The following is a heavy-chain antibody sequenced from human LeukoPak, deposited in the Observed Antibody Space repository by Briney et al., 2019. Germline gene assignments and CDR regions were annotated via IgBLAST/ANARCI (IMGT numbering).Heavy chain of an antibody. V-gene: IGHV4-34*01. CDR2: INHSGST. CDR3: ARRGIAAGRNFDY. Sequence: SETLSLTCAVYGGSFSGYYWSWIRQPPGKGLEWIGEINHSGSTNYNPSLKSRVTISVDTSKNQFSLKLSSVTAADTAVYYCARRGIAAGRNFDYWGQGTLVTVSS. CDR1: GGSFSGYY. J-gene: IGHJ4*02. D-gene: IGHD6-13*01.